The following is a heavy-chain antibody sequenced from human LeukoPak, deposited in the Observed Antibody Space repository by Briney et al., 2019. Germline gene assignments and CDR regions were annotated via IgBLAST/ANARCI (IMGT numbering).Heavy chain of an antibody. J-gene: IGHJ6*04. V-gene: IGHV3-21*01. CDR3: ARATPYYYALDV. CDR1: GFTFSSYS. Sequence: PGGSLRLSCAASGFTFSSYSMNWVRQAPGKGLEWVSSISSSSTYIYYADSVKGRFTISRDNAKNSLYLQMNSLRAEDTAVYYCARATPYYYALDVWGEGTTFTVSS. CDR2: ISSSSTYI.